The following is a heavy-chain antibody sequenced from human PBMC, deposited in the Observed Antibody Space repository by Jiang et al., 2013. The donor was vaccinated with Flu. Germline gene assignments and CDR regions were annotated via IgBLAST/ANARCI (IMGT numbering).Heavy chain of an antibody. D-gene: IGHD2-2*01. Sequence: FSSYAMHWVRQAPGKGLEWVAVISYDGSNKYYADSVKGRFTISRDNSKNTLYLQMNSLRAEDTAVYYCAREGGYCSSTSCPTWPYYYYGMDVWGQGTTVTVSS. J-gene: IGHJ6*02. CDR1: FSSYA. V-gene: IGHV3-30-3*01. CDR3: AREGGYCSSTSCPTWPYYYYGMDV. CDR2: ISYDGSNK.